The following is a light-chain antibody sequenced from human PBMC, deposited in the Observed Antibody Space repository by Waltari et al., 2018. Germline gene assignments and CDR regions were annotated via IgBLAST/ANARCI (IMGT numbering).Light chain of an antibody. CDR3: QQFNSYSVT. J-gene: IGKJ2*01. Sequence: DVQMTQFPSTLSASVGERVTLTCRASQTVNNYVAWYQQEPGTAPKLVIYRTSSLESGFPSRFSGSGSGTEFTLTISNLQPDDFATYYCQQFNSYSVTFGQGTKLEIK. CDR1: QTVNNY. CDR2: RTS. V-gene: IGKV1-5*03.